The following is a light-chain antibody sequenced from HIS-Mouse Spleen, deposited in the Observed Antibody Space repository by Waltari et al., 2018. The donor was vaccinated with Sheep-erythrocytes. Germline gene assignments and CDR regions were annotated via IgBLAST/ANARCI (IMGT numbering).Light chain of an antibody. CDR2: EGS. J-gene: IGLJ3*02. CDR1: RSDVGGYHY. V-gene: IGLV2-23*01. Sequence: QSALTQPPSASGSPGQSVTISCPGTRSDVGGYHYVPWYQQHPGKAPKLMIYEGSKRPSGVSNRFSGSKSGNTASLTISGLQAEDEADYYCCSYAGSSTWVFGGGTKLTVL. CDR3: CSYAGSSTWV.